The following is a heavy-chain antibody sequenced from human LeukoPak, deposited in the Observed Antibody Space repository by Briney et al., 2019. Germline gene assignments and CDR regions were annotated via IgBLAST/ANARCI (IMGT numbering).Heavy chain of an antibody. D-gene: IGHD2-2*01. Sequence: ASVKVSCKASGYTFTSYGISWVRRAPGQGLEWMGWISAYNGNTNYAQKLQGRVTMTTDTSTSTAYMELRSLRSDDTAVYYCARAREDIVVVPISLDPWGQGTLVTVSS. CDR3: ARAREDIVVVPISLDP. J-gene: IGHJ5*02. V-gene: IGHV1-18*01. CDR2: ISAYNGNT. CDR1: GYTFTSYG.